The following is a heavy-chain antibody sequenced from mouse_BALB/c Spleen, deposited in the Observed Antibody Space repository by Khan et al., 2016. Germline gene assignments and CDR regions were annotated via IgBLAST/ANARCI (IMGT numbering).Heavy chain of an antibody. Sequence: EVQLQESGPGLVKPSQSLSLTCTVTGYSITSDYAWNWIRQFPGNKLEWMGYINYSGSTSYNPSLQSRISITRDTSKNQFFLQLNSVTTEDTATXYCARRGYGSSRYAMDYWGQGTSGTVSS. J-gene: IGHJ4*01. CDR3: ARRGYGSSRYAMDY. CDR1: GYSITSDYA. D-gene: IGHD1-1*01. CDR2: INYSGST. V-gene: IGHV3-2*02.